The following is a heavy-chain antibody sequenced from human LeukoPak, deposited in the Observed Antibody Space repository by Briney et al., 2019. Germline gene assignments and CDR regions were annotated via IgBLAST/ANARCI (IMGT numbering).Heavy chain of an antibody. Sequence: GGSLRLSCAASGFTVSTNYMSWVRQAPGKKLEWVSDIYSDGSTFYADSVKCRFTISRDNSKNTLYLQMNSLRAEDTAVYHCAKDLSEELLWFGEQRYYYYGMDVWGQGTTVTVSS. V-gene: IGHV3-53*01. CDR1: GFTVSTNY. D-gene: IGHD3-10*01. J-gene: IGHJ6*02. CDR3: AKDLSEELLWFGEQRYYYYGMDV. CDR2: IYSDGST.